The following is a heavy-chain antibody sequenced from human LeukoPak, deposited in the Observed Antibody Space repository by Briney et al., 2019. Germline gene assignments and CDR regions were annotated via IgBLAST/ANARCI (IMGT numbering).Heavy chain of an antibody. CDR2: IYYSGST. D-gene: IGHD2-15*01. Sequence: SETLSLTCTVSGGSISSYYWSWIRQPPGKGLEWIGYIYYSGSTNYNPSLKSRVTISVDTSKNQFSLKLSSMTAADAAVYYCARLPVVVVAAPKKNAIDIWGQGTMVTVSS. J-gene: IGHJ3*02. CDR3: ARLPVVVVAAPKKNAIDI. V-gene: IGHV4-59*01. CDR1: GGSISSYY.